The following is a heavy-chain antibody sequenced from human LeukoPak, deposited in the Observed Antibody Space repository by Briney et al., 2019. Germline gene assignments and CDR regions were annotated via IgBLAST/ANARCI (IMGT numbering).Heavy chain of an antibody. V-gene: IGHV4-39*01. Sequence: SETLSLTCTVSGGSIISSSYYWGWIRQPPGKGLEWIGSIYYSGNTDYNPSLKSRVTISVDTSKNQFSLKLSSVTAADTAVYYCARQEDCSTSSCYSGGWFDPWGQGTLVTVSS. J-gene: IGHJ5*02. D-gene: IGHD2-2*01. CDR3: ARQEDCSTSSCYSGGWFDP. CDR1: GGSIISSSYY. CDR2: IYYSGNT.